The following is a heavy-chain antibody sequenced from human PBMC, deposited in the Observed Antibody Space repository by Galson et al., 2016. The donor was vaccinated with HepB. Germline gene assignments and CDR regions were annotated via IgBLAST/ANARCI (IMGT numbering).Heavy chain of an antibody. J-gene: IGHJ5*02. CDR3: ARASPYFDWPSPRGWFDP. V-gene: IGHV4-31*03. D-gene: IGHD3-9*01. Sequence: TLSLTCIVSGGSISSGGYYWSWIRQHPGKGLEWIGCIYYSGSTYYNPSLKSRVTISVDTSKNQFSLRLTSLTAADTAVYYCARASPYFDWPSPRGWFDPWGQGTLVTVSS. CDR2: IYYSGST. CDR1: GGSISSGGYY.